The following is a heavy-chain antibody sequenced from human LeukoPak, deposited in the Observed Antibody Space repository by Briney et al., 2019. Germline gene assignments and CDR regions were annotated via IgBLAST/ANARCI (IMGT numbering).Heavy chain of an antibody. Sequence: GGSLRLSCAASGFTFSNYGMHWVRRAPGKGLEWVAVIWYDGGNKYYADSVKGRFTLSRDNSKNTLFLQMNSLRPEDTAVYFCARDLTQLALFDYWGQGTLVTVSS. CDR1: GFTFSNYG. V-gene: IGHV3-33*01. J-gene: IGHJ4*02. CDR2: IWYDGGNK. CDR3: ARDLTQLALFDY. D-gene: IGHD6-13*01.